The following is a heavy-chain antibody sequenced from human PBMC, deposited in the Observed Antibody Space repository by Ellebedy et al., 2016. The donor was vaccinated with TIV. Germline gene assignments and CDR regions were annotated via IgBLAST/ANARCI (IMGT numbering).Heavy chain of an antibody. CDR1: GYTFTDYY. V-gene: IGHV1-2*02. CDR2: INPNSGDT. Sequence: ASVKVSCXASGYTFTDYYTHWVRQAPGQGLEWMGCINPNSGDTDYAPKFQGRVTVTRDTSIGTAYMDLSRLRSDDTAVYYCARDPNPGSGGWSSFFDSWGQGTLVTVSS. CDR3: ARDPNPGSGGWSSFFDS. D-gene: IGHD6-19*01. J-gene: IGHJ4*02.